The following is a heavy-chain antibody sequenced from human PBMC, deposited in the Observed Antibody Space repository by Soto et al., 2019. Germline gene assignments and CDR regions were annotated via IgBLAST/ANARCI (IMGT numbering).Heavy chain of an antibody. V-gene: IGHV1-69*05. CDR1: GGTCSSYA. CDR3: AKPGGGYCTNGVCYTTQDYYFDY. Sequence: SVKVSCKASGGTCSSYAMSWVRQAPGQGLEWMGGIIPIFGTANYAQKFQGRVTITRDTSASTAYMELSSLRSEDTAVYYCAKPGGGYCTNGVCYTTQDYYFDYWGQGTLVTVSS. J-gene: IGHJ4*02. CDR2: IIPIFGTA. D-gene: IGHD2-8*01.